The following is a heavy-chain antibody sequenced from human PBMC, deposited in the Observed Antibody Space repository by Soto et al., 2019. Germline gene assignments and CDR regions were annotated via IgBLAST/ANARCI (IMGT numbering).Heavy chain of an antibody. J-gene: IGHJ4*02. CDR3: ARAVAGFLYFDY. CDR1: GGSISSYY. CDR2: IYYSGST. V-gene: IGHV4-59*01. Sequence: SETLSLTCTVSGGSISSYYWSWIRQPPGKGLEWIGYIYYSGSTNYNPSLKSRVTISVDTSKNQFSLKLSSVTAADTAVYYCARAVAGFLYFDYWGQGTLVTVSX. D-gene: IGHD6-19*01.